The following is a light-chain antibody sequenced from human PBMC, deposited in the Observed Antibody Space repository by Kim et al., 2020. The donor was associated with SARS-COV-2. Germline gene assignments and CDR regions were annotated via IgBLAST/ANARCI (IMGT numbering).Light chain of an antibody. CDR2: RTS. J-gene: IGKJ1*01. V-gene: IGKV1-5*03. Sequence: ASVGDRVPITCRASQSISTWLAWYQQKPGKAPTLLIYRTSTLESGVPSTFSGSGSGTEFTLTISSLQPEDFATYYCQQYNSFPATFGQGTKVDIK. CDR1: QSISTW. CDR3: QQYNSFPAT.